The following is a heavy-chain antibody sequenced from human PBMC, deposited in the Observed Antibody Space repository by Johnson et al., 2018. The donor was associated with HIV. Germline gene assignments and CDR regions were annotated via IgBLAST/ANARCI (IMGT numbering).Heavy chain of an antibody. CDR2: INWSGGST. CDR3: ARGQGAGVGLDAFDI. J-gene: IGHJ3*02. Sequence: VQLVESGGGAVRPGGSLRISCAASGFTFDDYGMSWVRQAPGKGLEWVSGINWSGGSTGYADSMTGRFTISRDNARNSLYLQMNSLRAEDTALYFCARGQGAGVGLDAFDIWGQGTMVTVSS. D-gene: IGHD3-3*01. V-gene: IGHV3-20*04. CDR1: GFTFDDYG.